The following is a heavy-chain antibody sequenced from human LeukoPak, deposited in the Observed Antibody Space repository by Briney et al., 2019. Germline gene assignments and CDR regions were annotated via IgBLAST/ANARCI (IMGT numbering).Heavy chain of an antibody. V-gene: IGHV1-8*01. CDR2: MNPNSGNT. D-gene: IGHD6-13*01. CDR3: ARVGSSWYDPFDY. Sequence: GASVKVSCKASGYTFTSYDINWVRQATGQGLEWMGWMNPNSGNTGYAQKFQGRVTMARNTSISTAYMELSSLRSEDTAVYYCARVGSSWYDPFDYWGQGTLVTVSS. CDR1: GYTFTSYD. J-gene: IGHJ4*02.